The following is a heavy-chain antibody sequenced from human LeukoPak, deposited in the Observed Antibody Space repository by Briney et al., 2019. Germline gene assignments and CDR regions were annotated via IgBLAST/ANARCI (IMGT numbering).Heavy chain of an antibody. V-gene: IGHV4-39*01. Sequence: PSETLSLTCTVSGGSISSSGYYWGWIRQPPGKGLEWIGSIYYSGSTYYNPSLKIRVTISVGTSKNQLSLKLSSVTAADTAVYYCARHGVGSSNWYRGLDYWGQGTLVTVSS. CDR1: GGSISSSGYY. D-gene: IGHD6-13*01. J-gene: IGHJ4*02. CDR2: IYYSGST. CDR3: ARHGVGSSNWYRGLDY.